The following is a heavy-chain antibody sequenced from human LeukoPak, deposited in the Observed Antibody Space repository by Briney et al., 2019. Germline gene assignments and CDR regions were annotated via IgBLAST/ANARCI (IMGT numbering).Heavy chain of an antibody. V-gene: IGHV3-30*02. J-gene: IGHJ3*02. D-gene: IGHD3-9*01. CDR2: IRYDGSNK. CDR3: AKDRSGAYYDILTGSKAFDI. Sequence: GGSLRLSCAASGFTFSSYGMHWVRQAPGKGLEWVAFIRYDGSNKYYADSVKGRFTISRDNSKNTLYLQMNSLRAEDTAVYYCAKDRSGAYYDILTGSKAFDIWGQGTMVTVSS. CDR1: GFTFSSYG.